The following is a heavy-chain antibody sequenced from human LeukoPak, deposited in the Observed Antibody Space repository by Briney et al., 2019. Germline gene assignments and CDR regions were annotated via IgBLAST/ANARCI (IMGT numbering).Heavy chain of an antibody. CDR3: AALLRLAVAEFYFDH. V-gene: IGHV4-38-2*01. CDR2: IYHRRTS. J-gene: IGHJ4*02. D-gene: IGHD6-19*01. CDR1: GYSISSGYY. Sequence: PSETLFLTCSISGYSISSGYYGAWIRQPPGEGLEWIGNIYHRRTSFYNPSVKSRFNISVDTSKKHFSLQLSSFTPAATSLCYVAALLRLAVAEFYFDHWGQGRLVTVSS.